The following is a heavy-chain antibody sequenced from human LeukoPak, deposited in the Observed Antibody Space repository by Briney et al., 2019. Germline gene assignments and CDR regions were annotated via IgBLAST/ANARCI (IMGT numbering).Heavy chain of an antibody. CDR2: IIWNGGRT. J-gene: IGHJ4*02. V-gene: IGHV3-9*01. D-gene: IGHD2-15*01. Sequence: GGSLRLSCAASGFTFDDYAMHWVRQAPGKGLEWVSDIIWNGGRTGYADSVKGRFTISRDNAKNSLYLQMNNLRPEDTAVYYCARDTRAPEDPGPRYFDYWGQGTLVTVSS. CDR3: ARDTRAPEDPGPRYFDY. CDR1: GFTFDDYA.